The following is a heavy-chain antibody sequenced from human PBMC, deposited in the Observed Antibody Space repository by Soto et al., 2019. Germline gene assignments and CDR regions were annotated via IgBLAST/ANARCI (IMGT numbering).Heavy chain of an antibody. Sequence: SETLSLTCAVYGGSFSGYHWTWIRQPPGKGLEWIGEINHSGGSKYNPSLKSRVTISVDTSKNQFSLKLSSVTAADTALYYCARVDEYWGQGTLVTVSS. J-gene: IGHJ4*02. CDR2: INHSGGS. V-gene: IGHV4-34*01. CDR3: ARVDEY. CDR1: GGSFSGYH.